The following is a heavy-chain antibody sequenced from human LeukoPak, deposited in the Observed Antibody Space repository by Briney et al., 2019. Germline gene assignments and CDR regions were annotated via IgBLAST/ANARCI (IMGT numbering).Heavy chain of an antibody. D-gene: IGHD6-6*01. V-gene: IGHV1-8*03. J-gene: IGHJ4*02. CDR1: GYTFTSYD. Sequence: ASVKVSCKASGYTFTSYDINWVRQAPRQGLEWMGWMNPNSGNTGYAQKFQGRVTITRNTSISTAYMELSSLRSEDTAVYYCARGVRGKQLVRFDYWGQGTLVTVSS. CDR2: MNPNSGNT. CDR3: ARGVRGKQLVRFDY.